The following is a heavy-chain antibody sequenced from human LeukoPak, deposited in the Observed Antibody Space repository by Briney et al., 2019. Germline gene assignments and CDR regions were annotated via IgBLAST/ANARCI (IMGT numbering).Heavy chain of an antibody. CDR3: ARSYISVATRPIVDYYYMDV. D-gene: IGHD4-23*01. J-gene: IGHJ6*03. Sequence: SVKVSCKASGYTFTNYYVHGVRQAPGQGVEWVGIINPSGGSTIYTQKFQGGVTMTRDMSTSTVYMELSSLRSEDTAVYYCARSYISVATRPIVDYYYMDVWGKGATVTVSS. CDR2: INPSGGST. V-gene: IGHV1-46*01. CDR1: GYTFTNYY.